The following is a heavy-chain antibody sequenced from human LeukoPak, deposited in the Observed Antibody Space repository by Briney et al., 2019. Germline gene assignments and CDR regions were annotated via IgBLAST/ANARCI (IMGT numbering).Heavy chain of an antibody. CDR1: GYTFTSYA. CDR2: INAGNGNT. CDR3: ARAESYSSSFGFDY. V-gene: IGHV1-3*01. J-gene: IGHJ4*02. Sequence: APVKVSCKASGYTFTSYAMHWVRQAPGQRLEWMGWINAGNGNTKYSQKFQGRVTITRDTSASTAYMELSSLRSEDTAVYYYARAESYSSSFGFDYWGQGTLVTVSS. D-gene: IGHD6-6*01.